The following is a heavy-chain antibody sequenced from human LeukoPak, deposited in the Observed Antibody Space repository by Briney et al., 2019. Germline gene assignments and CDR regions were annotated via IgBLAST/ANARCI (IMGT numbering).Heavy chain of an antibody. Sequence: ASVTVSYTASGYTFNTYGISWVRQAHGQRMELMRCICAYHRNTTYPQKLQPRLPMTTNTSTSAAYMELRSLRSDDTAVYYCARSIVGAFDIWGQGTMVTVSS. J-gene: IGHJ3*02. V-gene: IGHV1-18*01. CDR2: ICAYHRNT. CDR3: ARSIVGAFDI. CDR1: GYTFNTYG. D-gene: IGHD1-26*01.